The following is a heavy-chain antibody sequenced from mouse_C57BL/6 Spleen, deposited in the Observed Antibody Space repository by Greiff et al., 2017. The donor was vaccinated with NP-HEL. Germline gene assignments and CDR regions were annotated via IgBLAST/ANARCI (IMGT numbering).Heavy chain of an antibody. Sequence: VQLKESGPELVKPGASVKISCKASGYSFTGYYMNWVKQSPEKSLEWIGEINPSTGGTTYNQKFKAKATLTVDKSSSTAYMQLKSLTSEDSAVYYCARSGLYYGNFFDYWGQGTTLTVSS. CDR3: ARSGLYYGNFFDY. V-gene: IGHV1-42*01. CDR2: INPSTGGT. D-gene: IGHD2-1*01. J-gene: IGHJ2*01. CDR1: GYSFTGYY.